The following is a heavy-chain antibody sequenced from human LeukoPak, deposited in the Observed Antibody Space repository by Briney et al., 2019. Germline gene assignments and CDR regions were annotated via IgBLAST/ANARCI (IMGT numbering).Heavy chain of an antibody. CDR3: ARDLGLGYSSGWYYFDY. J-gene: IGHJ4*02. Sequence: SVKVSCKASGGTFSSYAISWVRQAPGQGLEWMGRIIPIFGIANYAQKFQGRVTITAGKSTSTAYMELSSLRSEDTAVYYCARDLGLGYSSGWYYFDYWGQGTLVTVSS. D-gene: IGHD6-19*01. V-gene: IGHV1-69*04. CDR2: IIPIFGIA. CDR1: GGTFSSYA.